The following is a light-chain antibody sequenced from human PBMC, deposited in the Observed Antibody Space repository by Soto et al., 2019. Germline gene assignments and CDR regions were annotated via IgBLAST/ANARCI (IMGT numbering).Light chain of an antibody. Sequence: QAVVTQPPSVSGAPGQRVTISCTGSSSNIGAGFDVHWYQQLPGTAPKLLIYGNVDRPSGVPDRFSGSKSGTSASLAITGLQAEDEADYYCQSYDSSLSGYVFGTGTNLTVL. CDR2: GNV. CDR1: SSNIGAGFD. V-gene: IGLV1-40*01. CDR3: QSYDSSLSGYV. J-gene: IGLJ1*01.